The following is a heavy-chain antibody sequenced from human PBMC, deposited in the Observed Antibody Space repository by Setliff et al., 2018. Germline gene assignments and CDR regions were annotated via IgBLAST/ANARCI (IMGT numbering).Heavy chain of an antibody. Sequence: NPGGSLRLSCSASGFTFSVYAMSWVRQAPGKGLEWVSYITSSGTTTFYTDSVKGRFAISRDNARNSLYLQMTSLRAEDTAVYYCARTDGTNLGYFDNWGQGTLVTVSS. CDR2: ITSSGTTT. D-gene: IGHD2-8*01. CDR3: ARTDGTNLGYFDN. V-gene: IGHV3-11*01. CDR1: GFTFSVYA. J-gene: IGHJ4*02.